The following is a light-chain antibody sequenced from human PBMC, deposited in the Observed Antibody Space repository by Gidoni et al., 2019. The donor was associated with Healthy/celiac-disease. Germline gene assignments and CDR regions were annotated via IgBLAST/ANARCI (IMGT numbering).Light chain of an antibody. CDR1: QSISSY. J-gene: IGKJ2*01. V-gene: IGKV1-39*01. Sequence: DIQMTQSPSSLSASVGDRVTITCRASQSISSYLNWYPQKPGKAPKLLIYAACSLQSGVPSRFRGSGSGTDFTLTISSLQPEDFATYYCQQSYSTPQTFGQXTKLEIK. CDR2: AAC. CDR3: QQSYSTPQT.